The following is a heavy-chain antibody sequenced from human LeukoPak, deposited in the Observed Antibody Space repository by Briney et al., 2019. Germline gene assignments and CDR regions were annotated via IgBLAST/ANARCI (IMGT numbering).Heavy chain of an antibody. Sequence: SSETLSLTCTVSGGSISSYYWSWIRQPPGKGLEWIGYIYYSGSTNYNPSLKSRVTISVDPSKNQFSLKLSSVTAADTDVYYCARGYYDSSGFDYWGQGTLVTVSS. CDR2: IYYSGST. J-gene: IGHJ4*02. D-gene: IGHD3-22*01. CDR3: ARGYYDSSGFDY. V-gene: IGHV4-59*01. CDR1: GGSISSYY.